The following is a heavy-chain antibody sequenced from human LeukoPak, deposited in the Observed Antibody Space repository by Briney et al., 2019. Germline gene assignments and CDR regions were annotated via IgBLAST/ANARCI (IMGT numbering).Heavy chain of an antibody. D-gene: IGHD3-22*01. CDR1: GGTFSSYA. J-gene: IGHJ4*02. CDR2: IIPIFGTA. CDR3: ARDSPVDYYYDSSGYYNHFDY. V-gene: IGHV1-69*05. Sequence: SVKVSCKASGGTFSSYAISWVRQAPGQGLEWMGRIIPIFGTANYAQKFQGRVTITTDESASTAYMELSSLRSEDTAVYYCARDSPVDYYYDSSGYYNHFDYWGQGTLVTVSS.